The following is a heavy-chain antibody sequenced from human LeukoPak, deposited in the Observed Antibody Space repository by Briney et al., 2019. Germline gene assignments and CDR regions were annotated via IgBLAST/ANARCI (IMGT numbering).Heavy chain of an antibody. CDR2: TYTSGST. V-gene: IGHV4-61*02. CDR1: GGSISSGSYY. J-gene: IGHJ3*02. Sequence: SQTLSLTCTVSGGSISSGSYYWSWIRQPAGKGLEWIGRTYTSGSTNYNPSLKSRVTISVDTSKNQFSLKLSSVTAADTAVYYCARARGDRGYAFDIWGQGTMVTVSS. D-gene: IGHD5-12*01. CDR3: ARARGDRGYAFDI.